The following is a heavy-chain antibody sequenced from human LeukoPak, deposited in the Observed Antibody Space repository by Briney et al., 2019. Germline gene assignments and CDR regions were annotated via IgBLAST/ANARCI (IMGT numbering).Heavy chain of an antibody. J-gene: IGHJ4*02. Sequence: QPGGSLRLSCAASEFTFNNYWMSWVRQAPGKGLEWVASIKQDGSEKYYVDSVKGRFTISRDNAKNSLYLQMNSLRAEDTALYYCAKDASPGSGSYPDWYYFDYWGQGTLVTVSS. CDR1: EFTFNNYW. D-gene: IGHD3-10*01. CDR3: AKDASPGSGSYPDWYYFDY. V-gene: IGHV3-7*03. CDR2: IKQDGSEK.